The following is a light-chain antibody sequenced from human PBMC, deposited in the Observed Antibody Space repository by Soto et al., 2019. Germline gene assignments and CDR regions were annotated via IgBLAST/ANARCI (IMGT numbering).Light chain of an antibody. CDR2: KNN. V-gene: IGLV1-47*01. J-gene: IGLJ3*02. CDR3: AAWADSLSAWV. CDR1: SSNIGLNS. Sequence: QSVLTQPPSASGAPGQRVTISCSVSSSNIGLNSVYWFQHLPGTAPKVLISKNNQRPSGVPDRFSGSKSGTSASLAISGLRSEDEAGYYCAAWADSLSAWVFGGGTQLTVL.